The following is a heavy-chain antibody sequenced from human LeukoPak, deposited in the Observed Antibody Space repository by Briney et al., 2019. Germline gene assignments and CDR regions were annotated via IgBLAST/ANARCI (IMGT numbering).Heavy chain of an antibody. J-gene: IGHJ5*02. CDR2: IYYSGST. D-gene: IGHD2-2*02. Sequence: SETLSLTCTVSVGSISSCGYDWSWIRQHPGKGLEGIGYIYYSGSTYYNPSLKSQVTISVDTSKSQFYLKLSSVTAADTAVYYCARGVPAAIASYSNWFDPWGQGTLVTVSS. CDR3: ARGVPAAIASYSNWFDP. CDR1: VGSISSCGYD. V-gene: IGHV4-31*01.